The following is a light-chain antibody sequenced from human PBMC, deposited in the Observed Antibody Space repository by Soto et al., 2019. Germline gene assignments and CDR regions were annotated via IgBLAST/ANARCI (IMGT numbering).Light chain of an antibody. CDR1: SSDVGGYDY. J-gene: IGLJ3*02. CDR3: CSYTSTSARV. Sequence: QSALTQPASVSGFPGQSITISCTGTSSDVGGYDYVSWFQQHPGKAPKLIIFEVSNRPSGVSHRFSGSKSGNTASLTISGLQTADEAQYHCCSYTSTSARVFGGGTKVTVL. V-gene: IGLV2-14*01. CDR2: EVS.